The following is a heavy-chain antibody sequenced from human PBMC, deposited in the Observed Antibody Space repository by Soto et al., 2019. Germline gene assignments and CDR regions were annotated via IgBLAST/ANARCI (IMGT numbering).Heavy chain of an antibody. J-gene: IGHJ6*02. CDR3: ARDRKLLQLGHYSYGMDV. Sequence: QVQLVESGGGVVQPGRSLRLSCAASGFTFSSYGMHWVRQAPGKGLEWVAVIWYDGSSKYYADSVKGRFTISRDNSKNTLYLQMHSLRAEDTAVYYCARDRKLLQLGHYSYGMDVWGQGTTVTVSS. CDR1: GFTFSSYG. D-gene: IGHD6-13*01. V-gene: IGHV3-33*01. CDR2: IWYDGSSK.